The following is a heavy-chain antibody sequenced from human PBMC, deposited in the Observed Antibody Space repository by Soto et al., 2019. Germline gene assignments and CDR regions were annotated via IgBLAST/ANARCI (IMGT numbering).Heavy chain of an antibody. CDR3: ARAHLGYYDSSGYYACPHKEYFQH. CDR2: IIPIFGTA. V-gene: IGHV1-69*13. J-gene: IGHJ1*01. Sequence: SVKVSCKASGGTFSSYAISWVRQAPGQGLEWMGGIIPIFGTANYAQKFQGRVTITADESTSTAYMELSSLRSEDTAVYYCARAHLGYYDSSGYYACPHKEYFQHWGQGTLVTVSA. CDR1: GGTFSSYA. D-gene: IGHD3-22*01.